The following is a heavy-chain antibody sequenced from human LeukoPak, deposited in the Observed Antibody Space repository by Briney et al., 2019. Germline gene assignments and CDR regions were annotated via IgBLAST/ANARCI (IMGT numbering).Heavy chain of an antibody. CDR3: ARFVVGAKFDY. Sequence: PGGSLRLSCVASGFTFSSYAMHWVRQTPGKGLEYVSGINSNGGSTHYANSVKGRFTISRDNSKHTLYLQMGSLRTEDMAVYYCARFVVGAKFDYWGQGTLVTVSS. V-gene: IGHV3-64*01. CDR1: GFTFSSYA. CDR2: INSNGGST. J-gene: IGHJ4*02. D-gene: IGHD1-26*01.